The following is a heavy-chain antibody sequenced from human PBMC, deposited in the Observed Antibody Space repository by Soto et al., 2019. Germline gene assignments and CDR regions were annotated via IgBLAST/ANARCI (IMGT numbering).Heavy chain of an antibody. CDR3: ARADPAAIKVSYGMDV. J-gene: IGHJ6*02. Sequence: QVQLVESGGGVVQPGRSLRLSCAASGFTFSSYGMHWVRQAPGKGLEWVAVIWYDGSNKYYADSVKGRFTISRDNSKNTLYLQMNSLRAEDTAVYYCARADPAAIKVSYGMDVWGQGTTVTVSS. D-gene: IGHD2-2*02. V-gene: IGHV3-33*01. CDR2: IWYDGSNK. CDR1: GFTFSSYG.